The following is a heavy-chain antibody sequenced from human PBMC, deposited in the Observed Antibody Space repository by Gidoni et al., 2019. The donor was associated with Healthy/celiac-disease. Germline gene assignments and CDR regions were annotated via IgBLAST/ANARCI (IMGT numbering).Heavy chain of an antibody. J-gene: IGHJ5*02. D-gene: IGHD6-13*01. CDR1: GDSVTSQRAA. V-gene: IGHV6-1*01. Sequence: QVQLQQSGPGLVKPSQTLSLTCAIYGDSVTSQRAAWSWIRQAPARGLEWLGRTYYRSKWYNDYAVSVKSRITINPDTSKNQFSLQLNSVTPEDTAVYYCARDVGSSWYRGGWFDPWGQGTLVTVSS. CDR2: TYYRSKWYN. CDR3: ARDVGSSWYRGGWFDP.